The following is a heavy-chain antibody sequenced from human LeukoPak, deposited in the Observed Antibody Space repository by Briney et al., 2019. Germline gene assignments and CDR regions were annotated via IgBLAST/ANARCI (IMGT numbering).Heavy chain of an antibody. V-gene: IGHV4-4*02. D-gene: IGHD3-10*01. CDR2: IYHSGST. Sequence: SETLSLTCAVSGGSISSNNWWGWVRQPPGKGLEWIGEIYHSGSTNYNPSLKSRVTISVDTSKSQFSLKLSSVTAADTAVYYCARTPMVRGVITLGWFDPWGQGTLVTVSS. CDR1: GGSISSNNW. J-gene: IGHJ5*02. CDR3: ARTPMVRGVITLGWFDP.